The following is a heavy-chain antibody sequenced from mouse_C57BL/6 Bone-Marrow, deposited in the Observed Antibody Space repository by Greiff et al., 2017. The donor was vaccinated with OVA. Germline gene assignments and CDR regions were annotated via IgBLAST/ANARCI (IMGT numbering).Heavy chain of an antibody. Sequence: VQLQQPGAELVKPGASVKMSCKASGYTFTSYWITWVKQRPGPGLEWIGDIYPGSGSTNYNEKFKSKATLTVDTSSSTAYMQLSRLTSEDSAVDDCARYTAQATFFAYWGQGTLVTGSA. CDR2: IYPGSGST. D-gene: IGHD3-2*02. J-gene: IGHJ3*01. V-gene: IGHV1-55*01. CDR3: ARYTAQATFFAY. CDR1: GYTFTSYW.